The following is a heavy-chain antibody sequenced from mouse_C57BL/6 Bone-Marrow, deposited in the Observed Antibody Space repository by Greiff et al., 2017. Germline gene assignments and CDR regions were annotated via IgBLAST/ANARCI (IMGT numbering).Heavy chain of an antibody. D-gene: IGHD1-1*01. CDR2: IYPGNSDT. V-gene: IGHV1-5*01. CDR1: GYTFTSYW. Sequence: EVQLQQSGTVLARPGASVKMSCKTSGYTFTSYWMHWVKQRPGQGLEWIGAIYPGNSDTSYNQKFKGKAKLTAVTSASTAYMELSSLTNEDSAVYYGTRWASTVVASHWYCDVWGTGTTVTVSS. CDR3: TRWASTVVASHWYCDV. J-gene: IGHJ1*03.